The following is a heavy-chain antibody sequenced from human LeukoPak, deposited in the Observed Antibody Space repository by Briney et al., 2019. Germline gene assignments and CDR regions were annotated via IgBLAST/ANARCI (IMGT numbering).Heavy chain of an antibody. Sequence: PSQTLSLTCAASGGSISSGGYSWSWIRQPPGKGLEWIGYIYHSGSTYYNPSLKSRVTISVDRSKNQFSLKLSSVTAADTAVYYCARVLHYYDSSGYYYPDAFDIWGQGTMVTVSS. CDR3: ARVLHYYDSSGYYYPDAFDI. J-gene: IGHJ3*02. CDR2: IYHSGST. D-gene: IGHD3-22*01. V-gene: IGHV4-30-2*01. CDR1: GGSISSGGYS.